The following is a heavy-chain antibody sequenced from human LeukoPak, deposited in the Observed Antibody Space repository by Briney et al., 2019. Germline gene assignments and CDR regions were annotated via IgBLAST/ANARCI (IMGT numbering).Heavy chain of an antibody. CDR3: ARNQQLGGHSYYYYGMDV. CDR1: GFTSIAYA. D-gene: IGHD3-16*01. Sequence: GGSLRLSCVGSGFTSIAYALTWARQAPGKGLEWVSGIRGGGVTTYYADSVKGRFTISRDNSKNTLYLQMNSLRADDTAIYYCARNQQLGGHSYYYYGMDVWGQGTTVTVSS. J-gene: IGHJ6*02. CDR2: IRGGGVTT. V-gene: IGHV3-23*01.